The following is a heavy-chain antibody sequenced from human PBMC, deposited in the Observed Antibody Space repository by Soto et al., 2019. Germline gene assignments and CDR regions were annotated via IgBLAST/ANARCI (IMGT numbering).Heavy chain of an antibody. CDR3: ARLIGNSWLDS. J-gene: IGHJ5*01. D-gene: IGHD2-8*01. CDR1: GCNVAPNSTP. CDR2: TYYRSNWYN. V-gene: IGHV6-1*01. Sequence: HKYANSGCNVAPNSTPWNALRQPPSRFFEWLGRTYYRSNWYNDYALSVKGRITINPDTSNNQFSLQLNSVTPDDTAVYYCARLIGNSWLDSWGQGTLVTVSS.